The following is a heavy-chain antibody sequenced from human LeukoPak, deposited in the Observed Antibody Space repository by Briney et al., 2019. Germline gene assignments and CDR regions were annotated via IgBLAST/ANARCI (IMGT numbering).Heavy chain of an antibody. V-gene: IGHV1-8*01. CDR3: VRDGEGVAISVNYWFDP. CDR1: GFTFTSYD. J-gene: IGHJ5*02. Sequence: EASVKVSCKASGFTFTSYDINWVRQARGQGREWMAWMNPNNGNTGYAQKFQGRVTMTRDTSISTAYMELRGLRSEDTAVYYCVRDGEGVAISVNYWFDPWGQGTLVTVSS. D-gene: IGHD3-10*01. CDR2: MNPNNGNT.